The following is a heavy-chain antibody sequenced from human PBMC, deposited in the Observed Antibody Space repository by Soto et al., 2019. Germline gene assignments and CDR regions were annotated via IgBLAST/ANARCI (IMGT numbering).Heavy chain of an antibody. Sequence: GGSLRLSCAASGFTFSGSAMHWVRQASGKGLEWVGRIRSKANSYETAYAASVKGRFTISRDDSKNKAYLQMNSLKTEDTAVYYCTTREVFGVVISPVYYYMDVWGKGTTVTVSS. CDR3: TTREVFGVVISPVYYYMDV. CDR1: GFTFSGSA. J-gene: IGHJ6*03. CDR2: IRSKANSYET. V-gene: IGHV3-73*01. D-gene: IGHD3-3*01.